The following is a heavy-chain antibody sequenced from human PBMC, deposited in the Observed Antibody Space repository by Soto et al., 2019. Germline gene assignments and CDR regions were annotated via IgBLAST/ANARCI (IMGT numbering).Heavy chain of an antibody. CDR1: GGSISSYY. CDR3: ARRSDYYSYYGMDV. J-gene: IGHJ6*02. CDR2: IYYSGST. V-gene: IGHV4-59*08. Sequence: SETLSLTCTVSGGSISSYYWSWIRQPPGKGLEWIGYIYYSGSTNYNPSLKSRVTISVDTSKNQFSLKLSSVTAADTAVYYCARRSDYYSYYGMDVWGQGPTVTVSS.